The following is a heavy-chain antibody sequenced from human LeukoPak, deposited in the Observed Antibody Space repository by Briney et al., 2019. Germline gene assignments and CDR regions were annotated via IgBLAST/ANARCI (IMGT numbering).Heavy chain of an antibody. V-gene: IGHV1-18*01. J-gene: IGHJ5*02. CDR3: ARDAYYDYVWGSYRYNWFDP. Sequence: ASVKVFCKASGYTFTSYGISWVRQAPGQGLEWMGWISAYNGNTNYAQKLQGRVTMTTDTSTSTAYMELRSLRSDDTAVYYCARDAYYDYVWGSYRYNWFDPWGQGTLVTVSS. D-gene: IGHD3-16*02. CDR2: ISAYNGNT. CDR1: GYTFTSYG.